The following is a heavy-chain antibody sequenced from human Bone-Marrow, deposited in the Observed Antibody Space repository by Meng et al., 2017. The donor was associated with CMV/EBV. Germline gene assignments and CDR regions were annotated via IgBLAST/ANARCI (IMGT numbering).Heavy chain of an antibody. CDR3: ARDGLGGAPDY. D-gene: IGHD3-16*01. CDR1: GGSISSSSYY. V-gene: IGHV4-39*02. Sequence: GSLRLSCTVSGGSISSSSYYWGWIHQPPGKGLEWIGSIYYSGSTYYNPSLKSRVTISVDTSKNQFSLKLSSVTAEDTAVYYCARDGLGGAPDYWGQGTLATVSS. J-gene: IGHJ4*02. CDR2: IYYSGST.